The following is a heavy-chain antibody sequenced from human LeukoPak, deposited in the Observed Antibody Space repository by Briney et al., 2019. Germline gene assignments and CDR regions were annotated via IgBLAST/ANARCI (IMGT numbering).Heavy chain of an antibody. CDR1: GGTFSSYA. Sequence: GASVKVSCKASGGTFSSYAISWVRQAPGQGLEWMGRIIPIFGTANYAQKFQGRVTITTDKSTSTAYMELSSLRSEDTAVYYCARGTEGYDFWSGYEELYYFDYWGQGTLVTVSS. CDR3: ARGTEGYDFWSGYEELYYFDY. CDR2: IIPIFGTA. V-gene: IGHV1-69*05. J-gene: IGHJ4*02. D-gene: IGHD3-3*01.